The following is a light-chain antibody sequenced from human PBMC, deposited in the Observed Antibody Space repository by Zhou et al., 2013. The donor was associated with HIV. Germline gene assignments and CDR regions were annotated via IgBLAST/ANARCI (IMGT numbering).Light chain of an antibody. CDR1: QAISNY. CDR2: AAS. Sequence: DIQMTQSPSSLSASVGDRITITCRATQAISNYLAWYQQKPGKVPKLLIYAASTLQSGVPSRFSGSGSGTDFTLTISSLQPEDFATYYCQQTYSIPPYTFGQGTKLEIK. V-gene: IGKV1-27*01. CDR3: QQTYSIPPYT. J-gene: IGKJ2*01.